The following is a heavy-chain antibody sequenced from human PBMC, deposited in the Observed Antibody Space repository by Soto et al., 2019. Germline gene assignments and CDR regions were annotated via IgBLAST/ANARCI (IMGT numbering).Heavy chain of an antibody. CDR2: ISPK. J-gene: IGHJ3*01. Sequence: QVQLVESGGGLVQPGTSLRLSCAVSGFSFRTYGFHWVRQPPVKGLQWVAVISPKGHSDSVEGRFTISRDHSKDTLYLQMNNLRAEDTAVYYCARDDAFANENAFDLWGQGTKVTVSS. V-gene: IGHV3-33*01. CDR3: ARDDAFANENAFDL. D-gene: IGHD1-1*01. CDR1: GFSFRTYG.